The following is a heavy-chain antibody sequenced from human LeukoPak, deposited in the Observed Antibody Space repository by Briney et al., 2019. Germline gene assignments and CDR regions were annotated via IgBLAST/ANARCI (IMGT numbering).Heavy chain of an antibody. CDR3: ARPYPGDGYNDY. Sequence: PGRSLRLSCAASGFTFSSYAMHWVRQAPGKGLEWVAVISYDGSNKYYADSVKGRFTISRGNSKNTLYLQMNSLRAEDTAVYYCARPYPGDGYNDYWGQGTLVTVSS. J-gene: IGHJ4*02. CDR2: ISYDGSNK. V-gene: IGHV3-30*01. CDR1: GFTFSSYA. D-gene: IGHD5-24*01.